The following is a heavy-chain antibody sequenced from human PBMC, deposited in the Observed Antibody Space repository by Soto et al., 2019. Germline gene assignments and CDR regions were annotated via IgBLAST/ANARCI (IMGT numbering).Heavy chain of an antibody. D-gene: IGHD6-13*01. Sequence: GGSLKISCKGSGYSFTSYWIGWVRQMPGKGLEWLGIIYPGDSDTRYSPSYQGQVTISADKSISTAYLQWSSLKASDTAMDDCARHISEWQQLGGRFDPWGQGTLVTVSS. CDR1: GYSFTSYW. J-gene: IGHJ5*02. CDR2: IYPGDSDT. CDR3: ARHISEWQQLGGRFDP. V-gene: IGHV5-51*01.